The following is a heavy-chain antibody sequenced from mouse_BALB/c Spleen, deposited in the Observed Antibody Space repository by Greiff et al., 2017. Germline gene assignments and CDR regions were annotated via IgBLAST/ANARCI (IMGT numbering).Heavy chain of an antibody. V-gene: IGHV5-6-3*01. Sequence: DVKLVESGGGLVQPGGSLKLSCAASGFTFSSYGMSWVRQTPDKRLELVATINSNGGSTYYPDSVKGRFTISRDNAKNTLYLQMSSLKSEDTAMYYCARDRDYDYYAMDYWGQGTSVTVSS. CDR1: GFTFSSYG. CDR2: INSNGGST. D-gene: IGHD2-4*01. J-gene: IGHJ4*01. CDR3: ARDRDYDYYAMDY.